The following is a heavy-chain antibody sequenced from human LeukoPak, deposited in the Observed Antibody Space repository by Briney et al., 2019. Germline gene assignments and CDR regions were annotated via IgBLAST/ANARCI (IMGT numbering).Heavy chain of an antibody. J-gene: IGHJ6*02. Sequence: GGSLRLSCAASGFTFSDYYMSWIRQAPGKGLEWVSYIRSSGSSTYYADSVKGRFTISRDNAENSLYLQMNSLRAEDTAVYYCARDLASHYYGMDVWGQGTTVTVSS. CDR1: GFTFSDYY. V-gene: IGHV3-11*01. CDR3: ARDLASHYYGMDV. CDR2: IRSSGSST.